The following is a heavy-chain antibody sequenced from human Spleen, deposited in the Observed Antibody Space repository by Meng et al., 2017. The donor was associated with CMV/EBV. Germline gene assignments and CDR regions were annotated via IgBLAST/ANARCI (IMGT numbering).Heavy chain of an antibody. CDR1: GDSISKSGYY. CDR3: ASGQYYDFWSGYSTPNYEY. D-gene: IGHD3-3*01. V-gene: IGHV4-31*03. J-gene: IGHJ4*02. Sequence: SETLSLTCTVSGDSISKSGYYWTWIRQYPGKGLEWIGYIYYTGTTYYNPSLKSRVAISVDASKNQFSLRLSSVTAADTAVYYCASGQYYDFWSGYSTPNYEYWGQGTLVTVSS. CDR2: IYYTGTT.